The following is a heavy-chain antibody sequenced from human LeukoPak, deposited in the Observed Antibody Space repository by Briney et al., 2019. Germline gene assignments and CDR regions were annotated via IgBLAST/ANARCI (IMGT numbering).Heavy chain of an antibody. D-gene: IGHD5/OR15-5a*01. CDR2: IYYSGST. CDR3: ATLVSTRYYFDY. V-gene: IGHV4-39*01. Sequence: SETLSLTCTVSGGSISSSSYYWGRIRQPPGKGLEWIGSIYYSGSTYYNPSLKSRVTISIDTSKNQFSLRLTSVTAADTAVYFCATLVSTRYYFDYWGQGTLVTVSS. J-gene: IGHJ4*02. CDR1: GGSISSSSYY.